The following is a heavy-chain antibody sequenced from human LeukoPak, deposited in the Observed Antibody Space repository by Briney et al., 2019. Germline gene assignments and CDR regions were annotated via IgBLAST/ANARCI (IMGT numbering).Heavy chain of an antibody. CDR2: INHSGST. CDR1: GGSISSYY. CDR3: ARRRVRGYSYGPDFDY. J-gene: IGHJ4*02. D-gene: IGHD5-18*01. V-gene: IGHV4-34*01. Sequence: AETLSLTCTVSGGSISSYYWSWIRQPPGKGLEWIGEINHSGSTNYNPSLKSRVTISVDTSKNQFSLKLSSVTAADTAVYYCARRRVRGYSYGPDFDYWGQGTLVTVSS.